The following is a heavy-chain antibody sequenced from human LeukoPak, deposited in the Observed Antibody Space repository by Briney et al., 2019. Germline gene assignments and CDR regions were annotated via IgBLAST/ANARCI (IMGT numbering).Heavy chain of an antibody. V-gene: IGHV4-39*07. CDR1: GGSISTTSNY. Sequence: PSETLSLTCTVSGGSISTTSNYWGWIRQPPGKGLEWIGSIYYSGSTSYNPSLKSRVTISVDTSKNQFSLRLSSVTAADTAVYFCAGDYGDYYFDYWGQGTLVTVSS. J-gene: IGHJ4*02. CDR3: AGDYGDYYFDY. CDR2: IYYSGST. D-gene: IGHD4-17*01.